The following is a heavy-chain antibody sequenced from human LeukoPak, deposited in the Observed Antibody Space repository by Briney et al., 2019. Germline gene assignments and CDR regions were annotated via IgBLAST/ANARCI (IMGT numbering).Heavy chain of an antibody. CDR3: ASGPEYSSFEWSPSLGYYFDY. CDR1: GGSISSGGYY. CDR2: IYHSGST. V-gene: IGHV4-30-2*01. Sequence: SETLSLTCTVSGGSISSGGYYWSWIRQPPGKGLEWIGYIYHSGSTYYNPSLKSRVTISVDRSKNQFSLKLSSVTAADTAVYYCASGPEYSSFEWSPSLGYYFDYWGQGTLVTVSS. D-gene: IGHD6-6*01. J-gene: IGHJ4*02.